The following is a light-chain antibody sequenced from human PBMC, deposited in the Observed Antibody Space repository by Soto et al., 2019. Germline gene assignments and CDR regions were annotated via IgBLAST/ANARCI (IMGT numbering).Light chain of an antibody. V-gene: IGKV1-5*01. J-gene: IGKJ5*01. CDR2: DAS. CDR3: QQYNRYPVS. CDR1: QSIVTW. Sequence: DIQVTQSPATLSAFVGDRVTISCRARQSIVTWLAWYQQKPGKAPKLLIYDASTLESGVPSRFSGSGSGTEFTLTISSLQPEDVATYYCQQYNRYPVSFGQGTQVDI.